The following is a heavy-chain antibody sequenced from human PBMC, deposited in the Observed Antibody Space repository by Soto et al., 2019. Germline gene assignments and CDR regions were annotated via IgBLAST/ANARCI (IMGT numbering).Heavy chain of an antibody. CDR1: RGSFDGYY. CDR3: ARGVDAWSGQLF. Sequence: SETLSLTRALYRGSFDGYYWSWLRHSPGKGLERVGDTHDGGSTNYHPPRKSRPSISVDTSTPQVSLKMTPMTAADRGVYYCARGVDAWSGQLFWGQGTPVS. V-gene: IGHV4-34*01. D-gene: IGHD3-3*01. J-gene: IGHJ4*02. CDR2: THDGGST.